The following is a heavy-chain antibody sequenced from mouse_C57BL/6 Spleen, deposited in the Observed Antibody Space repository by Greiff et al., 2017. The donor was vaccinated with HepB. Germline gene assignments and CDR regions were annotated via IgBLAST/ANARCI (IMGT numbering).Heavy chain of an antibody. J-gene: IGHJ2*01. D-gene: IGHD1-1*01. CDR2: INPNNGGT. Sequence: EVQLQQSGPELVKPGASVKMSCKASGYTFTDYNMHWVKQSHGKSLEWIGYINPNNGGTSYNQKFKGKATLTVNKSSSTAYMELRSLTSEDSAVYYCAIYYYGSSYYFDYWGQGTTLTVSS. CDR3: AIYYYGSSYYFDY. CDR1: GYTFTDYN. V-gene: IGHV1-22*01.